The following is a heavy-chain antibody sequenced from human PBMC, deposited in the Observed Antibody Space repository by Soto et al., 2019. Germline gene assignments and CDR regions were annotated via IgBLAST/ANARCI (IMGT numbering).Heavy chain of an antibody. Sequence: AGSLRLSCAASGFTFSNAWMSWVRQAPGKGLEWVGRIKSKTDGGTTDYAAPVKGRFTISRDDSKNTLYLQMNSLKTEDTAVYYCTIVAGYCSSTSCYPPGYYWGQGTLVTVSS. CDR3: TIVAGYCSSTSCYPPGYY. CDR2: IKSKTDGGTT. CDR1: GFTFSNAW. D-gene: IGHD2-2*03. V-gene: IGHV3-15*01. J-gene: IGHJ4*02.